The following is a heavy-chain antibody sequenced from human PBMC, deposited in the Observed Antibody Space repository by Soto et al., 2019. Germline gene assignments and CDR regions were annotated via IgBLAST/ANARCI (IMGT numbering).Heavy chain of an antibody. CDR3: ARSQGSSTSLEIYYYYYYGMDV. J-gene: IGHJ6*02. Sequence: QVQLVQSGAEVKKPGSSVKVSCKASGGTFGSYAISWVRQAPGQGLEWMGGIIPIPGTANYAQKFQGRVTSAADESTSTAYMELSSLRAEDTAVYDCARSQGSSTSLEIYYYYYYGMDVWGQGTTVTVSS. V-gene: IGHV1-69*01. CDR1: GGTFGSYA. CDR2: IIPIPGTA. D-gene: IGHD2-2*01.